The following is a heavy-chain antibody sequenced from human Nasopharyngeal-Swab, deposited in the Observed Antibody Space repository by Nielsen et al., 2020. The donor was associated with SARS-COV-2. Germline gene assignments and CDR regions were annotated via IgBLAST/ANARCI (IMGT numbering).Heavy chain of an antibody. CDR3: ARALGYSYGHPYHYYGMDV. Sequence: SETLSLTCTVSGGSISSGSYYWSWIRQPAGKGLEWIGRIYTSGSTNYNPSLKSRVTISVDTSKNQFSLKLSSVTAADTAVYYCARALGYSYGHPYHYYGMDVWGQGTTVTVSS. CDR1: GGSISSGSYY. CDR2: IYTSGST. D-gene: IGHD5-18*01. J-gene: IGHJ6*02. V-gene: IGHV4-61*02.